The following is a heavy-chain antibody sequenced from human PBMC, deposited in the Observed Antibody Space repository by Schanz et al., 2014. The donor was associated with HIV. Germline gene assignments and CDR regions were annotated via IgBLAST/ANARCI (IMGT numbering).Heavy chain of an antibody. CDR1: GFTFSDYS. D-gene: IGHD3-22*01. V-gene: IGHV3-23*04. J-gene: IGHJ4*02. CDR3: AKPEYDSSGNSQSHFDY. Sequence: VQLGQSGGGVVQPGRSLRLSCAASGFTFSDYSMHWVRQAPGKALEWVSSISESGGRSYYADSVNGRFTISRDNSKNTLYLQMTTLRTEDTAVYYCAKPEYDSSGNSQSHFDYWGQGTLVTVSS. CDR2: ISESGGRS.